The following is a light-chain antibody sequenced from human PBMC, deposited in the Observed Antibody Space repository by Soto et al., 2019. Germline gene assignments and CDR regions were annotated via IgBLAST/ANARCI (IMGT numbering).Light chain of an antibody. CDR3: QQYDNLPWT. CDR1: QDISNY. CDR2: DAS. V-gene: IGKV1-33*01. J-gene: IGKJ1*01. Sequence: DIQMTQSPSSLSASVGDRVTITCQASQDISNYLNWYQQKPRKAPKLLIYDASNLETGIPSRFSGSGFATYFTFTISSLQPEDLATYYCQQYDNLPWTFGQATKVDIK.